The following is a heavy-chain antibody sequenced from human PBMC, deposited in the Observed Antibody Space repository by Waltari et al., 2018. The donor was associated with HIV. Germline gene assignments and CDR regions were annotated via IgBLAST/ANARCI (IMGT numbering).Heavy chain of an antibody. V-gene: IGHV4-39*01. Sequence: QLHLQESGPGLVKPSETLSLICSVPGGYICRSNYHWGWIRQPPGRGLEWIGSLHYSGSTYYNPSLQSRVIISADTSKNQFSLKVNSVTAADTAIYFCYYHFDYWGQGTLVSVSS. CDR1: GGYICRSNYH. CDR2: LHYSGST. CDR3: YYHFDY. D-gene: IGHD3-10*01. J-gene: IGHJ4*02.